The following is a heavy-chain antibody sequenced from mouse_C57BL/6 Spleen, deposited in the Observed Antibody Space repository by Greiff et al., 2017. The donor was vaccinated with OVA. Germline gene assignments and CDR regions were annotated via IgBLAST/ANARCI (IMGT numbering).Heavy chain of an antibody. CDR1: GFTFSDYY. D-gene: IGHD1-1*02. CDR2: ISNGGGST. CDR3: ARHGGTEGYYFDY. J-gene: IGHJ2*01. Sequence: EVHLVESGGGLVQPGGSLKLSCAASGFTFSDYYMYWVRQTPEKRLEWVAYISNGGGSTYYPDTVKGRFTISRDNAKNTLYLQMSRLKSEDTAMYYCARHGGTEGYYFDYWGQGTTLTVSS. V-gene: IGHV5-12*01.